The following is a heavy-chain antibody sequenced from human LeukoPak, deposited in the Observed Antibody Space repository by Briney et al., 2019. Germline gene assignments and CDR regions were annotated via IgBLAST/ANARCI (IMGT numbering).Heavy chain of an antibody. CDR3: ARVNTMVRGVMGPNFDY. Sequence: SETLSLTCAVYGGSFSGYYWSWIRQPPGKGLEWIGEINHSGSTNYNPSLKSRVTISVDTSKNQFSLKLSSVTAPDTAVYYCARVNTMVRGVMGPNFDYWGQGTLVTVSS. J-gene: IGHJ4*02. CDR1: GGSFSGYY. V-gene: IGHV4-34*01. D-gene: IGHD3-10*01. CDR2: INHSGST.